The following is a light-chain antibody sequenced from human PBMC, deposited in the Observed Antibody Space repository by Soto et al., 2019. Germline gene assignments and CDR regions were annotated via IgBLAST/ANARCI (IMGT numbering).Light chain of an antibody. J-gene: IGKJ3*01. CDR2: GAS. CDR1: QSVISNY. Sequence: EVVLTQSPGTLSLSPRERATLSCRTSQSVISNYLAWYQQKPGQAPRLLIHGASSRATGIPDRFSGSGSGTDFTLTISRLEPEDFAVYYCQQYGSSPRFAFGPGTKVDIK. CDR3: QQYGSSPRFA. V-gene: IGKV3-20*01.